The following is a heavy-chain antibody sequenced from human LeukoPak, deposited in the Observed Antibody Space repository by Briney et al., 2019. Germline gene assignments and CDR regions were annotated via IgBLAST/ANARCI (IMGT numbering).Heavy chain of an antibody. V-gene: IGHV3-7*05. CDR3: ARYSSGWPFEY. CDR2: IKQDGSEK. CDR1: AFTFSSYW. J-gene: IGHJ4*02. Sequence: GGSLRLSCAASAFTFSSYWMSWVRQAPGKGLEWVANIKQDGSEKHYVDSVKGRFTISRDNAKNSLYLQMNSLRAEDTAVYYCARYSSGWPFEYWGQGTLVTVSS. D-gene: IGHD6-19*01.